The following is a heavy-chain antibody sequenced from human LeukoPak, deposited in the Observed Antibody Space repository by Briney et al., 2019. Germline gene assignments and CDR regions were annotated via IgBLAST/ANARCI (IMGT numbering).Heavy chain of an antibody. V-gene: IGHV3-21*01. J-gene: IGHJ4*02. CDR2: IYSSSSNI. Sequence: GGSLRLSCAASGVTFRIYSMNWVRQAPGEGVEWVSYIYSSSSNIYYADSVKGRFPISRDNAKNSLFLQMNSLRAEDTAVYYCAKSREEDDNVWGSYRPYFDYWGQGNVVTVSS. CDR1: GVTFRIYS. D-gene: IGHD3-16*02. CDR3: AKSREEDDNVWGSYRPYFDY.